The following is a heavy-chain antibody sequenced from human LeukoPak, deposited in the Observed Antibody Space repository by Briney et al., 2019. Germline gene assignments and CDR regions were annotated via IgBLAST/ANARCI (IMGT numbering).Heavy chain of an antibody. D-gene: IGHD2-21*02. V-gene: IGHV3-48*03. Sequence: GGSLRLSCAASGFTFSSYEMNWVRQAPGKGLEWVSYISSSGSTIYYADSVKGRFTISRDNAKNSLYLQMNSLRAEDTAVYYCARRKCGGDCNTINWFDPWGQGTLVTVSS. CDR3: ARRKCGGDCNTINWFDP. CDR1: GFTFSSYE. J-gene: IGHJ5*02. CDR2: ISSSGSTI.